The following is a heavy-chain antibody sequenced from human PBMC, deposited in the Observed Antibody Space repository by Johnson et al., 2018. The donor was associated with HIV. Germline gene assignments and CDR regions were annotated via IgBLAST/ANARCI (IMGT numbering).Heavy chain of an antibody. CDR2: FYSGGFT. V-gene: IGHV3-66*01. D-gene: IGHD3-10*01. CDR1: GFTFSSYW. CDR3: AKWWFRELLPNAFDL. Sequence: VQLVESGGGLVQPGGSLRLSCAASGFTFSSYWMSWVRQAPGKGLEWVSVFYSGGFTYYADSVKGRFTISRDNAKNSLYLQMNSLRAEDTAVYYCAKWWFRELLPNAFDLWGQGTMVTVSS. J-gene: IGHJ3*01.